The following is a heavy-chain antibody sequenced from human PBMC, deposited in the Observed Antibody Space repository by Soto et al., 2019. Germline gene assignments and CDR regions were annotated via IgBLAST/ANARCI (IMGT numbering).Heavy chain of an antibody. D-gene: IGHD2-2*01. J-gene: IGHJ6*03. CDR1: GGSISSGGYY. Sequence: SETLSLTCTVSGGSISSGGYYWSWIRQHPGKGLEWIGYIYYSGSTYYNPSLKSRVTISVDTSKNQFSLKLSSVTAADTAMYYCARVSPGIVVEYYMDVWGKGTTVTVS. V-gene: IGHV4-31*03. CDR2: IYYSGST. CDR3: ARVSPGIVVEYYMDV.